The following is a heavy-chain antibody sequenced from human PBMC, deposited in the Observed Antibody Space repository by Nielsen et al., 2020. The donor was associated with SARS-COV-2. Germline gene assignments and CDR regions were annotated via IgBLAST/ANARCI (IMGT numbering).Heavy chain of an antibody. CDR2: ISYDGSNK. Sequence: GESLKISCAASGFTFSSYGMHWVRQAPGKGLEWVAVISYDGSNKYYADSVKGRFTISRDNSKNTLYLQMNSLRAEDTAVYYCARGSAHYYGMDVWGQGTTVTVSS. CDR3: ARGSAHYYGMDV. V-gene: IGHV3-30*03. J-gene: IGHJ6*02. CDR1: GFTFSSYG.